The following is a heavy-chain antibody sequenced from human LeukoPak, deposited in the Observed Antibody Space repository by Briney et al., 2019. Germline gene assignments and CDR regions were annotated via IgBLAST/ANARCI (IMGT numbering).Heavy chain of an antibody. CDR1: GFTFSSYV. J-gene: IGHJ4*02. D-gene: IGHD5-12*01. Sequence: QPGGSLRLSCAASGFTFSSYVMIWVRQAPEKGLEWVSAISGSGGTTWYADSVKGRFTISRDNSKNTLYLQMNSLRADDTAVYYCARAPPTATMLFAYDYWGQGTLVTVSS. V-gene: IGHV3-23*01. CDR3: ARAPPTATMLFAYDY. CDR2: ISGSGGTT.